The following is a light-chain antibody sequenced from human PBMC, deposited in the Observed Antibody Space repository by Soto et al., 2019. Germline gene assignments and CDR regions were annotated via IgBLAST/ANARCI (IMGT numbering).Light chain of an antibody. CDR1: ESVSSN. V-gene: IGKV3-20*01. CDR2: GAS. Sequence: EVVMKQSPATLSVSPGERATLSCRASESVSSNLAWYQQRPGQAPRLVIYGASSRATGIPDRFSGSGSGTDFTLTISRLEPEDFAVYYCQQYGSLSWTFGQGTKVDI. J-gene: IGKJ1*01. CDR3: QQYGSLSWT.